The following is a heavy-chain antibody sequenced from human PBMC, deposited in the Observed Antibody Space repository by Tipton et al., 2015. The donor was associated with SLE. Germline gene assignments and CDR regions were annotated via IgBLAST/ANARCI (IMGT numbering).Heavy chain of an antibody. D-gene: IGHD5-24*01. CDR2: IYYSGST. CDR1: GGSISSHY. V-gene: IGHV4-59*11. CDR3: ARGPERWLQLKAFDI. Sequence: TLSLTCTVSGGSISSHYWSWIRQPPGKGLEWIGYIYYSGSTNYNPSPKSRVTISVDTSKNQFSLKLSSVTAADTAVYYCARGPERWLQLKAFDIWGQGTMVTVSS. J-gene: IGHJ3*02.